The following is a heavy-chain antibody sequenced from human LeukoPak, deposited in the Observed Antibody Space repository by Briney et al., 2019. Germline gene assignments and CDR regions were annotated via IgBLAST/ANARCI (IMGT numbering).Heavy chain of an antibody. CDR3: ARGSHCSSTSCPLGFDP. V-gene: IGHV4-38-2*01. CDR1: GYSISSGYY. CDR2: IYHSGST. Sequence: PSETLSLTCAVSGYSISSGYYWGWIRQPPGKGLEWTGSIYHSGSTYYNPSLKSRVTISVDTSKNQFSLKLSSVTAADTAVYYCARGSHCSSTSCPLGFDPWGQGTLVTVSS. D-gene: IGHD2-2*01. J-gene: IGHJ5*02.